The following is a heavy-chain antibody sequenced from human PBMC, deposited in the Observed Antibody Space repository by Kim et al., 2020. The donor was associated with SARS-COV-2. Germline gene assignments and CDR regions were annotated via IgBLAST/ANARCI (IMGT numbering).Heavy chain of an antibody. CDR1: GFTFSSYG. Sequence: GGSLRLSCAASGFTFSSYGMHWVRQAPGKGLEWVAVIWYDGSNKYYADSVKGRFTISRDNSKNTLYLQMNSLRAEDTAVYYCARDLGDYGSGIGDYWGQGTLVTVSS. CDR3: ARDLGDYGSGIGDY. D-gene: IGHD3-10*01. J-gene: IGHJ4*02. CDR2: IWYDGSNK. V-gene: IGHV3-33*08.